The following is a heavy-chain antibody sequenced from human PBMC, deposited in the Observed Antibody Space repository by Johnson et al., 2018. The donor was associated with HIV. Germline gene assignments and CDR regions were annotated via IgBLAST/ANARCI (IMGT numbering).Heavy chain of an antibody. V-gene: IGHV3-23*04. CDR3: ARGMGRWELDAALGAFDI. Sequence: VQLVESGGGLVQPGGSLRLSCAASGFTFSSYAMSWVHQAPGKGLEWVSAISGSGGSTYYADSVKGRFTISRDNSKNTLYLQMNSLRAEDTAVYYWARGMGRWELDAALGAFDIWGQGTMVTVSS. CDR1: GFTFSSYA. J-gene: IGHJ3*02. D-gene: IGHD1-26*01. CDR2: ISGSGGST.